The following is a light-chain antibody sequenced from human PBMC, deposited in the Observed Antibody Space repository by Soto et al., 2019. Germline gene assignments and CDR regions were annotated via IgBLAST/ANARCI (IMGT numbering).Light chain of an antibody. CDR1: QGIGSA. CDR2: DAS. Sequence: IQMPQSPSSLSASVGDSVTITCRASQGIGSALAWYQQTPGRAPKLLIYDASTLASGVPSRFSGSRSATDFTLTVSILHPEDFATYYCQQFDYYPFTFGPGTKVDIK. CDR3: QQFDYYPFT. J-gene: IGKJ3*01. V-gene: IGKV1D-13*01.